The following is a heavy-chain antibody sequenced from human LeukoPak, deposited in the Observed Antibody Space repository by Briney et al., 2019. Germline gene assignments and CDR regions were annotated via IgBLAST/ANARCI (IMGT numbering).Heavy chain of an antibody. CDR3: AKPLPPYCSSTSCAFDI. Sequence: LRLSXAASGFTFSSYGMHWVRQAPGKGLEWVAVISYDGSKKYYADSVKGRFTISRDNSKNTLYLQMNTLRAEDTAVYYCAKPLPPYCSSTSCAFDIWGQGTMVTVSS. D-gene: IGHD2-2*01. CDR2: ISYDGSKK. V-gene: IGHV3-30*18. CDR1: GFTFSSYG. J-gene: IGHJ3*02.